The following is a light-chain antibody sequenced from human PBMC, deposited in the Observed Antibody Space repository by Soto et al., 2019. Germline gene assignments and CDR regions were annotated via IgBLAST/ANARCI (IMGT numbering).Light chain of an antibody. CDR1: QSVSSN. CDR3: QHYNNWPFT. CDR2: GAS. Sequence: EIVMTQSPATLSVSPGERATLSCRASQSVSSNLAWYQQKPGQPPSLLIYGASARATGIPARFSGSGSGTEFTLTIRNLQSEDFAVYYCQHYNNWPFTFGQGTKVDIK. J-gene: IGKJ2*01. V-gene: IGKV3-15*01.